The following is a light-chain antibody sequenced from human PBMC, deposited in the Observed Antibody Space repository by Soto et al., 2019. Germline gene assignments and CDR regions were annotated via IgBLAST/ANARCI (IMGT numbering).Light chain of an antibody. V-gene: IGKV3-20*01. J-gene: IGKJ2*01. CDR2: LAS. Sequence: EIVLTQSPGTLSLSPGERATLSCRATQSVSSRNLAWYQQKPGQAPRLLIYLASTRATGIPDRFSGSGSGTDFTLTISRLXXXDFAVYYCQQYGNSPPYTFGQGTKLEXX. CDR3: QQYGNSPPYT. CDR1: QSVSSRN.